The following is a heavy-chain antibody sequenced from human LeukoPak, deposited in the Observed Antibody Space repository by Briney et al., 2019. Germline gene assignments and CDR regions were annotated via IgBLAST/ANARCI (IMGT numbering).Heavy chain of an antibody. CDR3: AHRGRQHPYAFDI. D-gene: IGHD1-1*01. CDR2: IYWDNDK. V-gene: IGHV2-5*02. J-gene: IGHJ3*02. Sequence: SGPSLVKPTQTLTLTCTFSGFSLSTSGEAVGWIRQPPGSVPQWLALIYWDNDKRYSPSLQSRLTITKDTSINRVVLTMTNVDPVDTATYFCAHRGRQHPYAFDIWGQGTMVTVSS. CDR1: GFSLSTSGEA.